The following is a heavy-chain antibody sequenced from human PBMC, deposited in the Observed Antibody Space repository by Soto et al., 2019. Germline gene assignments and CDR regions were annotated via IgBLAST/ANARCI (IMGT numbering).Heavy chain of an antibody. CDR2: IYYSGST. CDR1: GGSISSYY. J-gene: IGHJ6*02. D-gene: IGHD3-10*01. Sequence: SETLSLTCTVSGGSISSYYWSWIRQPPGKGLEWIGYIYYSGSTNYNPSLKSRVTISVDTSKNQFSLKLSSVTAADTAVYYCARDGRYYYGSGSYRPRDYYYGMDVWGRGTTVTVSS. V-gene: IGHV4-59*01. CDR3: ARDGRYYYGSGSYRPRDYYYGMDV.